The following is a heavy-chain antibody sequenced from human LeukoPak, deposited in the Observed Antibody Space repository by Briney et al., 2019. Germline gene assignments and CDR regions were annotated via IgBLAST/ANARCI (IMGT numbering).Heavy chain of an antibody. J-gene: IGHJ4*02. CDR2: ISGDGDST. Sequence: GGSLRLSCAASGFTFSSYAMTWVRQAPGKGLEWVSAISGDGDSTYYADSVKGRFTISRDNSKNTLYLQMNSLRAEDTAVYFCAISKGNYYYGWYFDYWGLRTLVTVSS. D-gene: IGHD3-10*01. V-gene: IGHV3-23*01. CDR3: AISKGNYYYGWYFDY. CDR1: GFTFSSYA.